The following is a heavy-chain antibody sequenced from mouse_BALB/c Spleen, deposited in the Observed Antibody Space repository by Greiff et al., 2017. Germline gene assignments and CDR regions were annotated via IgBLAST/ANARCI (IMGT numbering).Heavy chain of an antibody. Sequence: EVKLMESGGGLVKPGGSLKLSCAASGFTFSSYAMSWVRQTPEKRLVWVASISSGGSTYYPDSVKGRFTISRDNARNILYLQMSSLRSEDTAMYYCARDYGYGRGYFDNWGQGTTLTVSS. J-gene: IGHJ2*01. CDR3: ARDYGYGRGYFDN. D-gene: IGHD1-2*01. V-gene: IGHV5-6-5*01. CDR2: ISSGGST. CDR1: GFTFSSYA.